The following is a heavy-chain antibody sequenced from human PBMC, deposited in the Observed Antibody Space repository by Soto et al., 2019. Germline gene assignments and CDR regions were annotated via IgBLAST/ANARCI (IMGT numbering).Heavy chain of an antibody. D-gene: IGHD6-13*01. CDR1: GGSISSSNW. Sequence: SETLSLTCAVSGGSISSSNWWSWVRQPPGKGLEWIGEIYHSGSTNYNPSLKCRVTISVDKSKNQFSLKLSSVTAADTAVYYCARALYSSSWFHGLTNYFDYWGQGTLVTVSS. CDR3: ARALYSSSWFHGLTNYFDY. CDR2: IYHSGST. J-gene: IGHJ4*02. V-gene: IGHV4-4*02.